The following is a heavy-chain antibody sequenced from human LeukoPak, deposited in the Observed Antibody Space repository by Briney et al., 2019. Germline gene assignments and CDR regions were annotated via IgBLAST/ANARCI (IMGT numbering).Heavy chain of an antibody. J-gene: IGHJ4*02. Sequence: SGPTLVKPTQTLTLTCTFSGFLLSARGGGVAWLRQPPGRALEWLALIYWDDDKRYSPSLKSSLTITKDTSKTQVVLTMTNMDPVDAATYYCAHRQGRGRYCSGGSCYSFDYWGQGTLVTVSS. V-gene: IGHV2-5*02. CDR2: IYWDDDK. CDR3: AHRQGRGRYCSGGSCYSFDY. CDR1: GFLLSARGGG. D-gene: IGHD2-15*01.